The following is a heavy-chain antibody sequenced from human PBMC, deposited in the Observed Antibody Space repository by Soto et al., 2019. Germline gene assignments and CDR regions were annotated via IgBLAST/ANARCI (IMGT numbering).Heavy chain of an antibody. CDR2: ISAYNGNT. J-gene: IGHJ5*02. CDR3: ARQYCSSTSCSWFDP. Sequence: ASVKVSCKASGYTFTSYGISWVRQAPGQGLEWMGWISAYNGNTNYAQKLQGRVTMTTDTSTSTAYMELRSLRSDDTAVYYCARQYCSSTSCSWFDPWGQGTLVTVYS. V-gene: IGHV1-18*04. CDR1: GYTFTSYG. D-gene: IGHD2-2*01.